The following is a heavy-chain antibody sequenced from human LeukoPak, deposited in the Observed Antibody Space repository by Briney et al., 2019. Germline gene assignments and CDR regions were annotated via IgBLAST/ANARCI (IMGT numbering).Heavy chain of an antibody. CDR2: INHSGST. CDR1: GGSFSGYY. D-gene: IGHD2-2*02. J-gene: IGHJ4*02. CDR3: ARGVSLSAAIEGEAPFDY. Sequence: PSETLSLTCAVYGGSFSGYYWSWIRQPPGKGLEWIGEINHSGSTNYNPSLKSRVTISVDTSKNQFSLKLSSVTAADTAVYYCARGVSLSAAIEGEAPFDYWGQGTLVTVSS. V-gene: IGHV4-34*01.